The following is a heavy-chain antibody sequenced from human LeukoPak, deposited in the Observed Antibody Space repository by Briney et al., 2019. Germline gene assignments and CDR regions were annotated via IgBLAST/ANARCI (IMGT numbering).Heavy chain of an antibody. CDR3: ARGDYGDYSR. V-gene: IGHV3-48*01. D-gene: IGHD4-17*01. CDR2: ISGSSGII. CDR1: GFTFNTYT. J-gene: IGHJ4*02. Sequence: GGSLRLSCAASGFTFNTYTMNWVRQAPGKGLEWVSYISGSSGIIDYADSVRGRFTISRDNAKNSLYLQMNSLRAEDTAVYYCARGDYGDYSRWGQGTLVTVSS.